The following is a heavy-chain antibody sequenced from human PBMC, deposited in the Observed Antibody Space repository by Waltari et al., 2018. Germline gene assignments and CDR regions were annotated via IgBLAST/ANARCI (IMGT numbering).Heavy chain of an antibody. D-gene: IGHD3-22*01. V-gene: IGHV3-23*01. J-gene: IGHJ4*02. CDR1: GFTFSIYA. CDR3: AKSVLYYYDSSGPPCY. CDR2: ISGSGGST. Sequence: EVQLLESGGGLVQPGGSLRLSCAASGFTFSIYAMSWVRQAPGKGLEWVSAISGSGGSTYYADSVKGRFTISRDNSKNTLYLQMNSLRAEDTAVYYCAKSVLYYYDSSGPPCYWGQGTLVTVSS.